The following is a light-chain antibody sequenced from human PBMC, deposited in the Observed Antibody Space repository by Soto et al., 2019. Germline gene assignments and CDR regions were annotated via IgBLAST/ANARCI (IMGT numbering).Light chain of an antibody. CDR3: QQYNIY. Sequence: DIQMTQSPSTLSASVGDRVTITCRASQTIGRWLAWFQQKPGTAPKLLIYDAYPLQSGVPSRFSGSGSGTEFTLTISSLQPDDFATYDCQQYNIYFGQGTKLEMK. CDR2: DAY. J-gene: IGKJ2*01. V-gene: IGKV1-5*01. CDR1: QTIGRW.